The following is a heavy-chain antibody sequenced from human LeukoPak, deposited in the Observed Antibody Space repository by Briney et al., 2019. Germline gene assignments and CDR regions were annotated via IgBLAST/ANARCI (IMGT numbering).Heavy chain of an antibody. V-gene: IGHV3-30*04. CDR2: ISYDGSNK. CDR1: GFTFSSYA. CDR3: AKGPKLGDGFHCDS. D-gene: IGHD5-24*01. J-gene: IGHJ4*02. Sequence: GGSLRLSCAASGFTFSSYAMHWVRQAPGKGLEWVAVISYDGSNKYYADSVKGRFTISRDNSMNTVYLQMNTLRVEDTAVYYCAKGPKLGDGFHCDSWGQGTLVTVSS.